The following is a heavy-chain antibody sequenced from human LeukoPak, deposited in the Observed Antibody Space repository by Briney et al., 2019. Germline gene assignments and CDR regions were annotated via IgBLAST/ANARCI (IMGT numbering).Heavy chain of an antibody. CDR3: AKDRFDDYDY. D-gene: IGHD3-9*01. V-gene: IGHV3-23*01. CDR2: ISGSGGST. CDR1: GFTFSSYG. Sequence: GGTLRLSCAASGFTFSSYGMSWVRQAPGKGLEWVSAISGSGGSTYYADSVKGRFTISRDNSKNTLYLQMNSLRAEDTAVYYCAKDRFDDYDYWGQGTLVTVSS. J-gene: IGHJ4*02.